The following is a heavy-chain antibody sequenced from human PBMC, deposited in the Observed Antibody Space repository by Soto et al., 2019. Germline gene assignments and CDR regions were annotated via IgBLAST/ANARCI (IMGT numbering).Heavy chain of an antibody. J-gene: IGHJ6*02. CDR3: ARTPMIVAFRYYSYGMDV. CDR2: IIPIFGTA. CDR1: GGTFSSYA. Sequence: QVQLVQSGAEVKKPGYSVKVSCKASGGTFSSYAISWVRQAPGQGLEWMGGIIPIFGTANYAQKVQGRVTITADESTSTAYMELRCLRSVDTAVYYCARTPMIVAFRYYSYGMDVWGQGTTVTVSS. V-gene: IGHV1-69*01. D-gene: IGHD3-22*01.